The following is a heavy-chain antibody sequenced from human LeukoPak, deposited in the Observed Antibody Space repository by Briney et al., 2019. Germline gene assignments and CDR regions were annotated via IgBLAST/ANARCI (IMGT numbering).Heavy chain of an antibody. CDR2: IKQDGSEK. Sequence: GGSLRLSCAASGFTFSSYWMSWVRQAPGKGLEWVANIKQDGSEKYYVDSVKGRFTISRDNAKNSLYLQMNSLRAEDTAVYYCARDGYSSGWYLYYYYYMDVWGKGTTVTVSS. D-gene: IGHD6-19*01. V-gene: IGHV3-7*01. CDR1: GFTFSSYW. J-gene: IGHJ6*03. CDR3: ARDGYSSGWYLYYYYYMDV.